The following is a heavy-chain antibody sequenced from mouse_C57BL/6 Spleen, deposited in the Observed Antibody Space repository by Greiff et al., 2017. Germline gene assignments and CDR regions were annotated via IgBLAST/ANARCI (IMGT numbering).Heavy chain of an antibody. CDR3: ARAAQATDAMDY. V-gene: IGHV3-3*01. CDR1: GFSINSDCY. CDR2: TFYSGIT. J-gene: IGHJ4*01. D-gene: IGHD3-2*02. Sequence: VQLKQSGPSLVRPSQTLSLTCTVTGFSINSDCYWIWIRQFPGNKLEYIGYTFYSGITYYNPSLESRTYITRDTSKNQFSLKLSSVTTEDTATYYCARAAQATDAMDYWGQGTSVTVSS.